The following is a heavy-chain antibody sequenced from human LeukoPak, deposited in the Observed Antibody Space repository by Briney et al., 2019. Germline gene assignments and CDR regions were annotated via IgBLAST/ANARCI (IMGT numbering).Heavy chain of an antibody. J-gene: IGHJ3*01. CDR3: ARQRSRALDL. D-gene: IGHD1-1*01. CDR2: TYFGSKWYN. V-gene: IGHV6-1*01. CDR1: GDSVSNNGVA. Sequence: SQTLSLTCAISGDSVSNNGVAWNWIRPSPARGLAWLGRTYFGSKWYNDYAMSVKSRITINPDTSKNQFSLQLNSVTPEDTAVYFCARQRSRALDLWGQGTMVTVSS.